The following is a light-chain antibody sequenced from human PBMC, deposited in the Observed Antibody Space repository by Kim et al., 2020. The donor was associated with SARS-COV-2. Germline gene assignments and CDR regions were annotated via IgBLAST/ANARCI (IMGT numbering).Light chain of an antibody. Sequence: DIQVTQSPSTLSASVGDRVTITCRTTQSISGWLAWYQQKPGKAPNVLIYKTSSLQGGVPSRFRGSGSGTAFTLTIDGLQPEDSATYYCKQYNSPPWTFGQGTKVDIK. CDR2: KTS. J-gene: IGKJ1*01. CDR3: KQYNSPPWT. V-gene: IGKV1-5*03. CDR1: QSISGW.